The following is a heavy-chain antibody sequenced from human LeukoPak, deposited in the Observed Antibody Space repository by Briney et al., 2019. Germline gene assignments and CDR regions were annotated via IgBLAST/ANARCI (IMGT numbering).Heavy chain of an antibody. D-gene: IGHD1/OR15-1a*01. CDR1: GDTFSSHA. Sequence: SVKVSCKASGDTFSSHAISWVRQAPGQGLEWMGGIIPIFDTANYAQKFQGRVTMTRDTSISTAYMELSRLRSDDTAVYYCAREYNWNNGDGFDPWGQGTLVTVSS. J-gene: IGHJ5*02. CDR2: IIPIFDTA. CDR3: AREYNWNNGDGFDP. V-gene: IGHV1-69*05.